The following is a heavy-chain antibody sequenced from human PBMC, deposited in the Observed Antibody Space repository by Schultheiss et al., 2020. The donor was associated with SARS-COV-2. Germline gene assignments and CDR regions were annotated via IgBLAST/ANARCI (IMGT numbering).Heavy chain of an antibody. Sequence: SLKISCAASGFTFSSYAMHWVRQAPGKGLEWVSGISWNSGSIGYADSVKGRFTISRDNAKNSLYLQMNSLRAEDTALYYCAKGSLNYYDSSGYRNAFDIWGQGTMVTVSS. D-gene: IGHD3-22*01. J-gene: IGHJ3*02. CDR2: ISWNSGSI. CDR1: GFTFSSYA. CDR3: AKGSLNYYDSSGYRNAFDI. V-gene: IGHV3-9*01.